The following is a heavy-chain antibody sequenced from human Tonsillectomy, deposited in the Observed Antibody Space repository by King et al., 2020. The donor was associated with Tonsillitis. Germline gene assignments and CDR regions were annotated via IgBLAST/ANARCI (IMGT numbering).Heavy chain of an antibody. CDR1: GFTFSSYS. J-gene: IGHJ4*02. CDR3: ARDRSSGYYGTFDY. CDR2: ISSSSSTI. V-gene: IGHV3-48*01. Sequence: EVQLVESGGGLVQPGGSLRLSCAASGFTFSSYSMNWVRQAPGKGLEWVSYISSSSSTIYYADSVKGRFTISRDNAKNSLYLQMNSLRAEDTAVYYCARDRSSGYYGTFDYWGQGTLVTVSS. D-gene: IGHD3-22*01.